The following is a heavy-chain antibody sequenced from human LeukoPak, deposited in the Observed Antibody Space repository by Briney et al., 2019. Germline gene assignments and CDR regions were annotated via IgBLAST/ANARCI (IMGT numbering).Heavy chain of an antibody. V-gene: IGHV3-21*01. CDR3: ARKGSSRYYALWYFDF. Sequence: GGSLRLSCVVSGFTFSNYTFNWVRQAPGKGLEWVSSISGSGNYIYSADSVKGRFTIPRDNAKNSLFLQMNSLRAEDTAVYYCARKGSSRYYALWYFDFWGRGTLVTVSS. J-gene: IGHJ2*01. CDR1: GFTFSNYT. CDR2: ISGSGNYI. D-gene: IGHD3-22*01.